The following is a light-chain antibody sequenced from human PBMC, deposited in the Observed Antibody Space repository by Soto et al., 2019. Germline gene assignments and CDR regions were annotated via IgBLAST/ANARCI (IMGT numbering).Light chain of an antibody. V-gene: IGLV2-14*01. Sequence: VLTQPASVSGSPGQSITISCTGTSSDVGGYNYVSWYQQHPGKAPKLMIYDVSNRPSGVSNRFSGSESGNTASLTISGLQAEDEADYYCSSYTSSSTLVFGTGTKVTVL. J-gene: IGLJ1*01. CDR3: SSYTSSSTLV. CDR2: DVS. CDR1: SSDVGGYNY.